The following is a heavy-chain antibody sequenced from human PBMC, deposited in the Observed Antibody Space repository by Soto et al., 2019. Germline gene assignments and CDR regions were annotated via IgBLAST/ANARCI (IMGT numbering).Heavy chain of an antibody. J-gene: IGHJ6*02. CDR3: ARAMGMDV. CDR1: GFTFSSYW. Sequence: GGSLRLSCAASGFTFSSYWMNWVRQAPGKGLVWVSRINHDGGSTSYADSVKGRSTISRDNAKNTLYLQMNSLRAEDTAVYYCARAMGMDVWGQGTTVTVSS. CDR2: INHDGGST. V-gene: IGHV3-74*01.